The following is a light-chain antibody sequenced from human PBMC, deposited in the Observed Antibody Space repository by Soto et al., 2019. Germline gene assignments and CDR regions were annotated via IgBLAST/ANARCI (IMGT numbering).Light chain of an antibody. CDR1: QGAGSNY. Sequence: EIVLTQSPGTLSLSPGERATLSCRASQGAGSNYLAWYQQKPGQAPRLLIYGASSRATGIPDRFSGGGSGTDFTLTISRLEPEDFAFYYCHQYNYSPWTFGQGTKVDIK. CDR2: GAS. CDR3: HQYNYSPWT. J-gene: IGKJ1*01. V-gene: IGKV3-20*01.